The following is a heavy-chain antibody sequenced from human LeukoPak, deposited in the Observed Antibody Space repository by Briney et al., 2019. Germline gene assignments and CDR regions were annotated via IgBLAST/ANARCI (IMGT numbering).Heavy chain of an antibody. CDR3: ANGYNSEWYNGFHI. CDR1: GFSFSNHW. V-gene: IGHV3-74*01. J-gene: IGHJ3*02. Sequence: PGGSLRLSCAASGFSFSNHWMHWVRQAPGKGLVWVSRINTDGSIVTYAGSVKGRFTISRDNAKNTLYLQMNSLRVEDTAIYYCANGYNSEWYNGFHIWGQGTMVSVSS. D-gene: IGHD6-19*01. CDR2: INTDGSIV.